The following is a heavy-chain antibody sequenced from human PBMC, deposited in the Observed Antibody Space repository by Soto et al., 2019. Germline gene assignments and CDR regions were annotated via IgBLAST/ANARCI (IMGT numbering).Heavy chain of an antibody. D-gene: IGHD3-16*01. V-gene: IGHV1-18*01. CDR1: GYTFIRYG. CDR3: ARGGYYDNTWGKLSHYGLDV. CDR2: ISPYNDYT. J-gene: IGHJ6*02. Sequence: QVQLVQSAAEVKKPGASVRVSCKASGYTFIRYGIAWVRQAPGQGLEWMGWISPYNDYTIYAQKLQGRVTMTADTPTRTGYMERRGLKSADTAGYSCARGGYYDNTWGKLSHYGLDVWGQGASVTVSS.